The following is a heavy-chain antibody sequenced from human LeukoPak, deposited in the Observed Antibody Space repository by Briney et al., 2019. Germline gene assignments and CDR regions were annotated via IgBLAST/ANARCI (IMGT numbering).Heavy chain of an antibody. Sequence: GGSLRLSCAASGFTFSSYAMHWVRQAPGKGLEWVAVISYDGSNKYYADSVKGRFTISRDNAKNSLYLQMNSLRAEDTAVYYCARDGYNSHFDYWGQGTLVTVSS. J-gene: IGHJ4*02. CDR2: ISYDGSNK. CDR1: GFTFSSYA. D-gene: IGHD5-24*01. V-gene: IGHV3-30*04. CDR3: ARDGYNSHFDY.